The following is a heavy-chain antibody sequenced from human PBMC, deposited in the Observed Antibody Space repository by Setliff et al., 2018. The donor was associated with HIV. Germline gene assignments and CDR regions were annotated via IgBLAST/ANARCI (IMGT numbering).Heavy chain of an antibody. Sequence: KTSETLSLTCTVSGGSISSHYWSWIRQPPGKGLEWIGSIYYSGSTNYNPSLRSRVTISVDTSKNQFSLKLSSVTAADTAVYYCARGLPPKYCSGGSCYSEKAYYFDYWGQGTLVTVSS. CDR2: IYYSGST. D-gene: IGHD2-15*01. V-gene: IGHV4-59*11. CDR3: ARGLPPKYCSGGSCYSEKAYYFDY. CDR1: GGSISSHY. J-gene: IGHJ4*02.